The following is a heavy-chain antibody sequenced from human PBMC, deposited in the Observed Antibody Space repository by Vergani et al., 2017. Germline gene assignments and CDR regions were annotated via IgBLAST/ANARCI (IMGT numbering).Heavy chain of an antibody. V-gene: IGHV3-30*18. Sequence: QVQLAESGGGRVQPGRSLRLSCAASGFSFSSHAIHWVRQAPGKGLEWVAVISNDGSKKHYADSVKGRLSISRDNSKNTLDLQMNSLRTQDTAVYYCAKAGSVTSGSLQYNFYMDVWGKGTTVTVS. J-gene: IGHJ6*03. CDR2: ISNDGSKK. CDR3: AKAGSVTSGSLQYNFYMDV. CDR1: GFSFSSHA. D-gene: IGHD3-10*01.